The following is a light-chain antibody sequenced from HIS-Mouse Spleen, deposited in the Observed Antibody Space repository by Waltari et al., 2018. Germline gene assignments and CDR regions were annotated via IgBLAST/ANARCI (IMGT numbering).Light chain of an antibody. V-gene: IGKV4-1*01. Sequence: DIVMTQSPDSLAVSLGERATINCKSSQSVLYSSNNKNYLAWYQQKPGQPPKLPIYWASTRESGVPDRFSGSRSGTDFTLTISSLQAEDVAVYYCQQYYSTPYTFGQGTKLEIK. CDR2: WAS. J-gene: IGKJ2*01. CDR1: QSVLYSSNNKNY. CDR3: QQYYSTPYT.